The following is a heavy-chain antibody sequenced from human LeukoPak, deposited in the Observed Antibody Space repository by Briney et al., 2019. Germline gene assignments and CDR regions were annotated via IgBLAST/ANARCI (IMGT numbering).Heavy chain of an antibody. CDR2: LKPYSGGK. CDR1: GYIFSDYY. J-gene: IGHJ5*02. V-gene: IGHV1-2*02. CDR3: SRGSAMVTTYRGGNWFDP. Sequence: ASVKVSGKAFGYIFSDYYLHRWRQAPGQGLGWMGWLKPYSGGKNYKQKFQGRVNITLDTYNSTAYMELNRQTSDDTAVYFCSRGSAMVTTYRGGNWFDPWGQRTLVTVS. D-gene: IGHD5-18*01.